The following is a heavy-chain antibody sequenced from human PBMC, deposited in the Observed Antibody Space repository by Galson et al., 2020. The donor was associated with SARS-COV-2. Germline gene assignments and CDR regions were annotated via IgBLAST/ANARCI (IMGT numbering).Heavy chain of an antibody. CDR2: VFYPGTI. CDR3: ARYSTSGTSVFDV. Sequence: SETLSLTCTVSGGSLGSSDYSWGWLRKPPGQGPDWTGTVFYPGTIYSTPSLKSRVTISVGTSRTQFSLTLSSVTAADTAVYSCARYSTSGTSVFDVWGPGTRVTVSS. V-gene: IGHV4-39*01. D-gene: IGHD6-13*01. J-gene: IGHJ4*02. CDR1: GGSLGSSDYS.